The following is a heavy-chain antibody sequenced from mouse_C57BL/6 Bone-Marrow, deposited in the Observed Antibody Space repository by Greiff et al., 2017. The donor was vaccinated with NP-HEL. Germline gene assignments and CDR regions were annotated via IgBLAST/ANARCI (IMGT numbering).Heavy chain of an antibody. V-gene: IGHV1-61*01. CDR2: IYPSDSET. CDR3: ARTRYGSSLYAMDY. Sequence: QVQLQQPGAELVRPGSSVKLSCKASGYTFTSYWMDWVKQRPGQGLEWIGNIYPSDSETPYNQKFKDKATLTVDKSSSTAYMQLSSLTSEDSAVYYCARTRYGSSLYAMDYWGQGTSVTVSS. D-gene: IGHD1-1*01. CDR1: GYTFTSYW. J-gene: IGHJ4*01.